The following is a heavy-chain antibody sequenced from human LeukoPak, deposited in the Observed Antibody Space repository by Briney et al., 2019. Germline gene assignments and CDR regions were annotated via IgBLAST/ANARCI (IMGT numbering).Heavy chain of an antibody. CDR3: ARVERSSGWYLYY. J-gene: IGHJ4*02. D-gene: IGHD6-19*01. CDR1: GGSISSYY. V-gene: IGHV4-59*01. Sequence: SETLSLTCTVSGGSISSYYWSWIRQPPGRGLEWVGYIYYSGSTNYNPSLKSRATIPAENSKNQFSMKLSSVTAADTAVYYCARVERSSGWYLYYWGQGTRVTVSS. CDR2: IYYSGST.